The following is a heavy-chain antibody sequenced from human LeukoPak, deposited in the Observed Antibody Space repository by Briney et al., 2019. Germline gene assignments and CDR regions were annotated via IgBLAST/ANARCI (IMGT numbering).Heavy chain of an antibody. CDR2: IYPGDSDT. V-gene: IGHV5-51*01. CDR3: ARRGYCSSTSCYQGAMNWFDP. Sequence: GASLQISCKGSGSIFTSYWIGWVRQLAGKGLEWMGIIYPGDSDTLYSPSFQGQFTISAAKSISTAYLQWSSLKASDTAMYYCARRGYCSSTSCYQGAMNWFDPWGQGTLVTASS. D-gene: IGHD2-2*01. CDR1: GSIFTSYW. J-gene: IGHJ5*02.